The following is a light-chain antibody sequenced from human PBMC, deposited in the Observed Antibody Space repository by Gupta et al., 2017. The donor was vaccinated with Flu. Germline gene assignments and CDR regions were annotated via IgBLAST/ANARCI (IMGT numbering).Light chain of an antibody. CDR1: NLGDKY. CDR3: QAWDSTTGV. CDR2: KDT. J-gene: IGLJ1*01. Sequence: SSELTQPPSVSVSPAQPASTTCSGANLGDKYACWYQQKPGQSPVLVIYKDTTRPTGNPERFSGSNSGNTATLTIRGTQDKDEDDYYCQAWDSTTGVFGTGTKVTVL. V-gene: IGLV3-1*01.